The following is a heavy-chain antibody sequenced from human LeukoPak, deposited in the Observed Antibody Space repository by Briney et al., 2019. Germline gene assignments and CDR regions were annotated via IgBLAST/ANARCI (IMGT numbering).Heavy chain of an antibody. J-gene: IGHJ5*02. D-gene: IGHD3-10*01. Sequence: PSQTLSLTCTVSGGSISSGSYYWGWIRQPPGKGLEWIGSIYHSGSTYYNPSLKSRVTISVDTSKNQFSLKLSSVAAADTAVYYCATGGELLWFGELFWFDPWGQGTLVTVSS. CDR3: ATGGELLWFGELFWFDP. CDR1: GGSISSGSYY. CDR2: IYHSGST. V-gene: IGHV4-39*07.